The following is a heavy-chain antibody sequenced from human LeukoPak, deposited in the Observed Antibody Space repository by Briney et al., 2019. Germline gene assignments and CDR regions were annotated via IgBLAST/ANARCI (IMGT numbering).Heavy chain of an antibody. J-gene: IGHJ6*02. CDR3: ARDRGNWNYVAYGMDV. V-gene: IGHV3-33*01. CDR2: IWYDGSNK. CDR1: GFTFSSYG. Sequence: GGSVRLSCAASGFTFSSYGMNWVRQAPGKGLEWVAVIWYDGSNKYYADFVKGRFTISRDNSKNTLYLQMSSLRAEDTAVYYCARDRGNWNYVAYGMDVWGQGTTVTVSS. D-gene: IGHD1-7*01.